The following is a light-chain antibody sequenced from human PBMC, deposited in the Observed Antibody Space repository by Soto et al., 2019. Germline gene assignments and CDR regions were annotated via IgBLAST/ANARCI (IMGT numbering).Light chain of an antibody. Sequence: QSALTQPASVSGSPGQSITISCIGTSSDMGGYNFVSWYHQHPGKAPKLLIYEVNNRPSGVSNRFSGAKSGSTASLTISGLQAEDEGDYYCSSYTTSSILAIFGGGTKLTVL. CDR1: SSDMGGYNF. CDR3: SSYTTSSILAI. V-gene: IGLV2-14*01. J-gene: IGLJ2*01. CDR2: EVN.